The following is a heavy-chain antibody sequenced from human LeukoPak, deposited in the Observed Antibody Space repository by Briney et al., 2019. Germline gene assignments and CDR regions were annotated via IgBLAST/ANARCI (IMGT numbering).Heavy chain of an antibody. J-gene: IGHJ4*02. V-gene: IGHV3-33*07. CDR3: ARDYGGNQGY. D-gene: IGHD4-23*01. Sequence: GGSLRLSCAASGFTFNKFAMSWVRQAPGKGLEWVAVIWYDGSNKYYADSVKGRFTISRDNSKNTLYLQMNSLRAEDTAVYYCARDYGGNQGYWGQGTLVTVSS. CDR1: GFTFNKFA. CDR2: IWYDGSNK.